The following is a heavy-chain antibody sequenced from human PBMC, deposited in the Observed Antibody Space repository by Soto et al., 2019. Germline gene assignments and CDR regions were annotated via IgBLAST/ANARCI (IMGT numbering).Heavy chain of an antibody. CDR1: GGSAISSNW. V-gene: IGHV4-4*02. CDR2: IYHSGST. D-gene: IGHD6-19*01. CDR3: ARCSTIAVADNWFDP. J-gene: IGHJ5*02. Sequence: SETLSLTCAVPGGSAISSNWWSWVRQPPGKGLEWIGEIYHSGSTNYNPSLKSRVTISVDKSKNQFSLKLSSVTAADTAVYYCARCSTIAVADNWFDPWGQGTLVTVSS.